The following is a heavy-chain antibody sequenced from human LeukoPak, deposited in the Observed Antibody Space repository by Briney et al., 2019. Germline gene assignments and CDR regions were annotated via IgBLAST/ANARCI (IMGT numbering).Heavy chain of an antibody. J-gene: IGHJ4*02. D-gene: IGHD6-19*01. V-gene: IGHV3-49*05. Sequence: NPGRSLRLSCTASGFTFGDYAMSWFRQAPGKGLEWVGFIRSKAYGGTTEYAASVKGRFTISRDDSKSIAYLQMNSLKTEDTAVYYCTGSAEKNQVAGRIFDYWGQGTLLTVYS. CDR1: GFTFGDYA. CDR2: IRSKAYGGTT. CDR3: TGSAEKNQVAGRIFDY.